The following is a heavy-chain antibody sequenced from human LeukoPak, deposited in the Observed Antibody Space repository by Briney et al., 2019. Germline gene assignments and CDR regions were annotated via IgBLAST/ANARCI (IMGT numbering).Heavy chain of an antibody. Sequence: SVKVSCKASGGTFSSYAISWVRQAPGQGLEWMGGIIPIFGTANYAQKFQGRVTITADESTSTAYMELSSLRSEDTAVYYCARSRPERYSSGWYYFDYWGQGTVVTVSS. V-gene: IGHV1-69*13. CDR1: GGTFSSYA. J-gene: IGHJ4*02. D-gene: IGHD6-19*01. CDR2: IIPIFGTA. CDR3: ARSRPERYSSGWYYFDY.